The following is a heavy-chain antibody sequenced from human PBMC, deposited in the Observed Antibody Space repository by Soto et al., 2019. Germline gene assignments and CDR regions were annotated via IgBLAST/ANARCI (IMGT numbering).Heavy chain of an antibody. Sequence: SETLSLTCTVSGGSISSSSYYWGWIRQPPGKGLEWIGSIYYSGSTYYNPSLKSRVTISVDTSKNQFSLKLSSVTAADTAVYYCARRLLEYSSSWHGSGGFDYWGQGTLVTVSS. D-gene: IGHD6-13*01. CDR1: GGSISSSSYY. CDR3: ARRLLEYSSSWHGSGGFDY. V-gene: IGHV4-39*01. CDR2: IYYSGST. J-gene: IGHJ4*02.